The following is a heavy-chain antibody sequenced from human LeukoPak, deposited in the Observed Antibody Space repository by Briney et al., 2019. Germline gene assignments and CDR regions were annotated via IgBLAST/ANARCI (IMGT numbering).Heavy chain of an antibody. J-gene: IGHJ4*02. CDR2: IWYDGSNI. Sequence: GGSLRLSCAASGFTFSTYGMHWVRQAPGKGLEWLAVIWYDGSNIYYADSVKGRFAISRDNSKNTLYLLLNSLRAEDTAVYYCATELREGYWGQGTLVTVSS. CDR3: ATELREGY. V-gene: IGHV3-33*01. D-gene: IGHD1-26*01. CDR1: GFTFSTYG.